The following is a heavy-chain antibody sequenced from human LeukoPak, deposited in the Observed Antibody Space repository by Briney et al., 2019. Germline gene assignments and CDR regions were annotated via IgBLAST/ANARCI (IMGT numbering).Heavy chain of an antibody. CDR1: GYTFTSYA. D-gene: IGHD3-10*01. V-gene: IGHV1-3*01. CDR2: INAGNGNT. J-gene: IGHJ4*02. CDR3: VAGLAGGDYFDY. Sequence: ASVKVSCKASGYTFTSYAMHWVRQAPGQRLEWMGWINAGNGNTKYSQKFQGRVTITRDTSASTAYMELSSLRSEDTAVYYCVAGLAGGDYFDYWGQGTLVTVSS.